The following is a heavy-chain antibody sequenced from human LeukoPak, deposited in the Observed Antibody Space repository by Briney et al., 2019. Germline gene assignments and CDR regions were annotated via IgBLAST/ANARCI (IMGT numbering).Heavy chain of an antibody. CDR2: MNPNSGNT. D-gene: IGHD3-9*01. CDR3: ARVPARGILTGYHDAFDI. J-gene: IGHJ3*02. CDR1: GYTFTSYD. V-gene: IGHV1-8*02. Sequence: GASVKVSCKASGYTFTSYDINWVRQATGQGLEWMGWMNPNSGNTGYAQKFQGRVTMTRNTSISTAYMELSSLRSEDTAVYYCARVPARGILTGYHDAFDIWGQGTMVTVSS.